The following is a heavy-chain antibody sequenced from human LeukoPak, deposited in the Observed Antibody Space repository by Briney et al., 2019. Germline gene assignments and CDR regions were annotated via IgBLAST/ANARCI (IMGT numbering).Heavy chain of an antibody. CDR1: GFSFNRYG. CDR3: AKGNGNYYYYMDV. J-gene: IGHJ6*03. CDR2: IWYGGSNK. V-gene: IGHV3-33*06. D-gene: IGHD1-1*01. Sequence: GGSLRLSCAASGFSFNRYGMHWVRQAPGKGPEWVAVIWYGGSNKYYADSVKGRFTISRDNSKNTLYLQMNSLRAEDTAVYYCAKGNGNYYYYMDVWGKGTTVTVSS.